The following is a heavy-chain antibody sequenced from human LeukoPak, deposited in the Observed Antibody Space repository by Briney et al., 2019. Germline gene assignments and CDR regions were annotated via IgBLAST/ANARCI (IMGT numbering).Heavy chain of an antibody. V-gene: IGHV4-39*01. Sequence: SETQSLTCTVSGDSISSSTFYWGWIRQPPGKGPEWIGSIYHSGSTYYNPSLESRVAISVDTSKNQFSLRLSSVTAADTAVYFCATWSDYGGNSEFSDFWGQGTLVTVSS. J-gene: IGHJ4*02. CDR1: GDSISSSTFY. D-gene: IGHD4-23*01. CDR2: IYHSGST. CDR3: ATWSDYGGNSEFSDF.